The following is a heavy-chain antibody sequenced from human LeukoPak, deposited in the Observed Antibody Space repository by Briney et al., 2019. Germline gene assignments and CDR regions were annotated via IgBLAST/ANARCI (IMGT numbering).Heavy chain of an antibody. CDR2: IIPILGIA. V-gene: IGHV1-69*04. Sequence: GASVKVSCKASGGTFSSYAISWVRQAPGQGLEWMGRIIPILGIANYAQKFQGRVTITADKSTSTAYMELSSLRSEDTAVYYCATEIWDSSSWYLPTVNWFDPWGQGTLVTVSS. J-gene: IGHJ5*02. CDR1: GGTFSSYA. CDR3: ATEIWDSSSWYLPTVNWFDP. D-gene: IGHD6-13*01.